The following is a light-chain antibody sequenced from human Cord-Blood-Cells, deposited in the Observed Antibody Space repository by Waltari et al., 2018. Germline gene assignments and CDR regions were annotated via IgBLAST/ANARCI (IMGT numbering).Light chain of an antibody. CDR2: DAS. V-gene: IGKV3-11*01. J-gene: IGKJ4*01. CDR1: QSVSSY. CDR3: QQRSNWPLT. Sequence: EIVLTQSPATLSLSPGERANLSCRASQSVSSYVAWYQQKPGQAPRLLIYDASNRASGIPARFSGSGSGTDFTLTISSLEPEDFAVYYCQQRSNWPLTFGGGTKVEIK.